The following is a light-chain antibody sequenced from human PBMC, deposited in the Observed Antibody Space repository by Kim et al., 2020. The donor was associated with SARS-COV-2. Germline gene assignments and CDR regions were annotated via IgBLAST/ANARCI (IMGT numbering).Light chain of an antibody. CDR2: MVS. Sequence: RASNSCRSSQILAYGNGNIYLNWFLQRPGQSPRRLISMVSKRDSVVPDRFSGSGSGTEFTLQISRVEAEDVVVYYSMHGTHWPFTFGPRTKVDIK. J-gene: IGKJ3*01. CDR1: QILAYGNGNIY. V-gene: IGKV2-30*01. CDR3: MHGTHWPFT.